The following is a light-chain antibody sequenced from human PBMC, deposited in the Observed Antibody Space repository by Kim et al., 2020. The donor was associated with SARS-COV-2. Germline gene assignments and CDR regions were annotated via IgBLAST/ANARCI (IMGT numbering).Light chain of an antibody. J-gene: IGKJ1*01. CDR1: QTVSGQ. V-gene: IGKV3-11*01. Sequence: LSPGERASLSGRASQTVSGQLGWYQQKPGQAPRLLIYDTSNRATGIPGRFSRSGSGTDFTLTISSLESEDSAVYYCHQRDSWPRTFGQGTKVDIK. CDR3: HQRDSWPRT. CDR2: DTS.